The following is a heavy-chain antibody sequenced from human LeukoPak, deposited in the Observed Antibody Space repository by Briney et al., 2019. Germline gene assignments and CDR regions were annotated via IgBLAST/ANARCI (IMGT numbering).Heavy chain of an antibody. CDR1: GFTFSTYS. J-gene: IGHJ4*02. CDR2: ISSTNII. Sequence: GGYLRCSCAASGFTFSTYSLNWVRQAPGQGWEWISYISSTNIIYFADSVKGRLTISRDNGKNSVYLQMNSLRDEDSAVYCCARGVRGLANFDYWGQGTLVTVSS. V-gene: IGHV3-48*02. CDR3: ARGVRGLANFDY. D-gene: IGHD3-10*01.